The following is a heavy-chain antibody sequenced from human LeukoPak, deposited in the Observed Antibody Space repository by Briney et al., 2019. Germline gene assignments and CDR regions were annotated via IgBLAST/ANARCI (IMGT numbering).Heavy chain of an antibody. CDR3: ARGAAGLRLGELSFFDY. V-gene: IGHV1-2*04. J-gene: IGHJ4*02. D-gene: IGHD3-16*02. Sequence: ASVKVSCKASGYTFTGYCMHWVRQAPGQGLEWMGWINPNSGGTNYAQKFQGWVTMTRDTSISTAYMELSRLRSDDTAVYYCARGAAGLRLGELSFFDYWGQGTLVTVSS. CDR1: GYTFTGYC. CDR2: INPNSGGT.